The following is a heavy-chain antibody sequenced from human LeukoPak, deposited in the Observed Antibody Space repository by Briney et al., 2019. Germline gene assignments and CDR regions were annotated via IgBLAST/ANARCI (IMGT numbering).Heavy chain of an antibody. D-gene: IGHD3-3*01. CDR2: IYSSGST. CDR3: ARVTTIFGVDMYYFDY. CDR1: GGSISSNY. J-gene: IGHJ4*02. V-gene: IGHV4-59*01. Sequence: SETLSLTCTVSGGSISSNYWSWIRQAPGKGLEWIGYIYSSGSTSYNPSLKSRLTISLDTSKHQFSLKLSSVTAPDTAVYYCARVTTIFGVDMYYFDYWGQGTLVTVSS.